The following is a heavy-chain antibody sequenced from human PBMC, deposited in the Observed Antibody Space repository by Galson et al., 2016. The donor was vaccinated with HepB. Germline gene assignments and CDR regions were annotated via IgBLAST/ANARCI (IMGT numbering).Heavy chain of an antibody. D-gene: IGHD3-10*01. J-gene: IGHJ1*01. CDR3: ARDTTFYYGSAD. CDR2: IYTGGST. Sequence: SLRLSCAASGFTFSSYGMHWVRQAPGKGLEWVSTIYTGGSTFYADSVKGRFTISGDNSKNTLYLQMTGLRAEDTARYYCARDTTFYYGSADWGQGTLVTVSS. V-gene: IGHV3-66*01. CDR1: GFTFSSYG.